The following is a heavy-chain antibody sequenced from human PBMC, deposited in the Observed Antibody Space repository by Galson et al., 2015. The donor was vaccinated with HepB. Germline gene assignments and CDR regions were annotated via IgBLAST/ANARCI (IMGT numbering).Heavy chain of an antibody. V-gene: IGHV3-72*01. D-gene: IGHD4-23*01. CDR2: TRNKANSYTT. Sequence: SLRLSCAASGFTFSDHYMDWVRQAPGKGLEWVGRTRNKANSYTTEYAASVKGRFTISRDDSKNSLYLQMNSLKTEDTAVYYCARDNGGWFDPWGQGTLVTVSS. CDR1: GFTFSDHY. CDR3: ARDNGGWFDP. J-gene: IGHJ5*02.